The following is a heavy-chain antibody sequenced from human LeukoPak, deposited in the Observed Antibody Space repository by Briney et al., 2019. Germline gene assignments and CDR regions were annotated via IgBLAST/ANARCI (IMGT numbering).Heavy chain of an antibody. CDR1: GYTFTSYG. Sequence: GASVKVSCKASGYTFTSYGISWVRHGPGQGLEWMGWISAYNGNTNYAQKLQGRVTMTTDTSTSTAYMELRSLRSDDTAVYYCARGSPIAAAGTGDYWGQGTLVTVSS. CDR2: ISAYNGNT. D-gene: IGHD6-13*01. J-gene: IGHJ4*02. V-gene: IGHV1-18*01. CDR3: ARGSPIAAAGTGDY.